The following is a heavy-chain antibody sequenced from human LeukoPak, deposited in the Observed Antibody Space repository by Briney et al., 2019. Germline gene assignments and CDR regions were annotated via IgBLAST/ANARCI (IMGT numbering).Heavy chain of an antibody. V-gene: IGHV1-46*01. CDR2: INPSGGST. CDR3: ARRVAIAVAGTDSYYYYYYMDV. D-gene: IGHD6-19*01. Sequence: ASVKVSCKASGYTFTRYYMYWVRQAPGQGLGWMGIINPSGGSTNYAQKFQGRVTMTRDTSTNTVYMELSSLRSEDTAVYYCARRVAIAVAGTDSYYYYYYMDVWGKGTTVTISS. CDR1: GYTFTRYY. J-gene: IGHJ6*03.